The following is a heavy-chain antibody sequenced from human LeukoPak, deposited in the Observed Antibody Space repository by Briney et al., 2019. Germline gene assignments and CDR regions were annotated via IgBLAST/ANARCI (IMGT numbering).Heavy chain of an antibody. CDR2: ISAYNGNT. Sequence: GASVKVSCKASGYTFTSYGISWVRQAPGQGLEWMGWISAYNGNTNYAQKLQGRVTMTTDTSTSTAYMELRSLRSDDTAVYYCARDLRWLDDSSGLPLPSFYGMDVWGQGATVTVSS. CDR3: ARDLRWLDDSSGLPLPSFYGMDV. D-gene: IGHD3-22*01. J-gene: IGHJ6*02. CDR1: GYTFTSYG. V-gene: IGHV1-18*01.